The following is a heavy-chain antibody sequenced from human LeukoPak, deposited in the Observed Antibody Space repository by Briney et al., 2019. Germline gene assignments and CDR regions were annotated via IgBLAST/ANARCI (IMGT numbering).Heavy chain of an antibody. CDR3: ARGPTLKYFHH. Sequence: SETLSLTCTVSGGSISSSSYYWGWIRQPPGKGLEWIGSIYYSGSTYYNPSLKSRVTISVDTSKNQFSLELSSMTAADTAVYYCARGPTLKYFHHWGQGTLVSVSS. V-gene: IGHV4-39*02. CDR2: IYYSGST. J-gene: IGHJ1*01. CDR1: GGSISSSSYY.